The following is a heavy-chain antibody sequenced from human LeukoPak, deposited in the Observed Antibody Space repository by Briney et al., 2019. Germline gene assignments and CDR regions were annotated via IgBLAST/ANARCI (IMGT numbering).Heavy chain of an antibody. V-gene: IGHV5-51*01. CDR3: ARLQAYSSGRYYYYYGMDV. J-gene: IGHJ6*02. D-gene: IGHD6-19*01. CDR2: IYPGDSDT. Sequence: GESLKISCKGSGSIFTSYWIGWVRQLPGKGLEWMGIIYPGDSDTRYSPSFQGQVTISADKSISTAYLQWSSLKASDTAMYYCARLQAYSSGRYYYYYGMDVWGQGTTVTVSS. CDR1: GSIFTSYW.